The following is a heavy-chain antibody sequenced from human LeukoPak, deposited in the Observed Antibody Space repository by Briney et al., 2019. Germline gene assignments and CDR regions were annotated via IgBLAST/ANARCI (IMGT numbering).Heavy chain of an antibody. CDR1: GGSISSSNW. V-gene: IGHV4-4*02. J-gene: IGHJ3*01. D-gene: IGHD4-23*01. CDR3: ARGFFYGGNSHAFDF. Sequence: SGTLSLTCAVSGGSISSSNWWSWVRQPPGKGLEWIGEIYHSGSTNYNPSLKSRVTISVDKSKNQFSLKLSSVTAADTAVYYCARGFFYGGNSHAFDFWGQGTMVTVSS. CDR2: IYHSGST.